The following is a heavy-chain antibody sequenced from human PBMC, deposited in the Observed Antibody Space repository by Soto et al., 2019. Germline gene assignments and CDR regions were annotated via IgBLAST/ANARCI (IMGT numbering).Heavy chain of an antibody. Sequence: SETLSLTCAVYGGSFSGYYWSWIRQPPGEGLEWIGEINHSGSTNYNPSLKSRVTISVDTSKNQFSLKLSSVTAADTAVYYCAREGPRGYYDSSGYYQPFDYWGQGTLVTVSS. CDR3: AREGPRGYYDSSGYYQPFDY. CDR1: GGSFSGYY. D-gene: IGHD3-22*01. CDR2: INHSGST. J-gene: IGHJ4*02. V-gene: IGHV4-34*01.